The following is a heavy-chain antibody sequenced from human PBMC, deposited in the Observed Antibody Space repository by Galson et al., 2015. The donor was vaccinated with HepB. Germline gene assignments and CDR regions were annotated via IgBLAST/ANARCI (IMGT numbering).Heavy chain of an antibody. D-gene: IGHD4-17*01. J-gene: IGHJ3*02. V-gene: IGHV3-7*01. CDR3: ARASYGDWGSDAFDI. Sequence: SLRLSCAASGFTFSNYWMNWVRQAPGKGLEWVANIKQDGSEKHYVESVEGRFTISRDNAKNSVDLQMSSLRAEDTAVCYCARASYGDWGSDAFDIWGQGTMVTVSS. CDR2: IKQDGSEK. CDR1: GFTFSNYW.